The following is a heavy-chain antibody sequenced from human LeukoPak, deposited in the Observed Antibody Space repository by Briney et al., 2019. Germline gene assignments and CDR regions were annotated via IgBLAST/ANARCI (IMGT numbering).Heavy chain of an antibody. D-gene: IGHD6-19*01. CDR3: ARHDSSGWYWD. V-gene: IGHV5-51*01. J-gene: IGHJ4*02. CDR1: GYIFTSYW. CDR2: IYPDDSDT. Sequence: GESLKISCKGSGYIFTSYWIGWVRQMPGKGRKWMGIIYPDDSDTRYSPSFQGQVTISADNSISTAYLQWSSLKASDTAMYYCARHDSSGWYWDWGQGTLVTVSS.